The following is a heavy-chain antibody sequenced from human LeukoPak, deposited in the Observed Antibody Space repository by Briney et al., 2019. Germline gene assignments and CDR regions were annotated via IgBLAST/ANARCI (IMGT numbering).Heavy chain of an antibody. Sequence: GGSLRLSCAASGFTFSSYGMHWVRQAPGKGLEWVAFIQCDGSNKYYADSVKGRFTISRDNSKNTLYLQMNSLRAEDTAVYYCAKGSCCSHFDYWGQGTLVTVSS. CDR1: GFTFSSYG. V-gene: IGHV3-30*02. D-gene: IGHD2-15*01. CDR2: IQCDGSNK. J-gene: IGHJ4*02. CDR3: AKGSCCSHFDY.